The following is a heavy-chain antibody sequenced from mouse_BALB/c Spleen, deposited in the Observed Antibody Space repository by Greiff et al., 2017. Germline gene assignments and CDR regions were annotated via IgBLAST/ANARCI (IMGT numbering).Heavy chain of an antibody. V-gene: IGHV5-4*02. Sequence: EVKVVESGGGLVKPGGSLKLSCAASGFTFSDYYMYWVRQTPEKRLEWVATISDGGSYTYYPDSVKGRFTISRDNAKNNLYLQMSSLKSEDTAMYYCARDYGSSSYAMDYWGQGTSVTVSS. J-gene: IGHJ4*01. D-gene: IGHD1-1*01. CDR1: GFTFSDYY. CDR2: ISDGGSYT. CDR3: ARDYGSSSYAMDY.